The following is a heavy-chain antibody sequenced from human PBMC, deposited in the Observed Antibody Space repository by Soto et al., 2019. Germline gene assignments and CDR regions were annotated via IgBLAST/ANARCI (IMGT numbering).Heavy chain of an antibody. CDR2: INTDGST. D-gene: IGHD1-1*01. Sequence: EVQLVESGGGLVQPGGSLRLSCAASGFTFSNYLMHWVRQAPGKGLVWVSRINTDGSTSYADSVKGRFTISRDNARNTLDLQMIGLRAEDTAVYYCARDPPGTGVDYWGQGTLVTVSS. CDR1: GFTFSNYL. J-gene: IGHJ4*02. CDR3: ARDPPGTGVDY. V-gene: IGHV3-74*01.